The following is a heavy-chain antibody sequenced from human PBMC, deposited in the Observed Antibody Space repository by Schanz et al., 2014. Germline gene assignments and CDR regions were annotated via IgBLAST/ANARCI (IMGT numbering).Heavy chain of an antibody. V-gene: IGHV3-7*03. J-gene: IGHJ6*02. Sequence: VQLVESGGGVVQPGKSLRLSCAASGFTFRSYAVHWVRQPPGKGLEWVANIKGDSSEKNYVDSVKGRFTISRDNAKNTLYLQMNSLKTEDTAVYYCCRSGSPIYYHGLDVWGQGTTVTVSS. CDR3: CRSGSPIYYHGLDV. D-gene: IGHD3-10*01. CDR2: IKGDSSEK. CDR1: GFTFRSYA.